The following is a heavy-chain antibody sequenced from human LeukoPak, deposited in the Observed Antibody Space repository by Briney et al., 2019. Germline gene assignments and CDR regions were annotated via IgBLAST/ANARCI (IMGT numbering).Heavy chain of an antibody. J-gene: IGHJ4*02. CDR1: GFNFNHYW. Sequence: GGSLRLSCEASGFNFNHYWMTWVRQSPGKGLEWVANIKEDGTEKNYVDSVKGRFTISRDNAKNSLYLQMNSLRAEDTALYYCARGGSESDYWGQGTLVAVSS. V-gene: IGHV3-7*01. CDR2: IKEDGTEK. CDR3: ARGGSESDY.